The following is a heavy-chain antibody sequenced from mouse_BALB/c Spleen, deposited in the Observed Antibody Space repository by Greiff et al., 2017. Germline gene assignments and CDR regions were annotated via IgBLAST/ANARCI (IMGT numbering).Heavy chain of an antibody. V-gene: IGHV1-55*01. D-gene: IGHD1-2*01. CDR1: GYNFTSYW. J-gene: IGHJ4*01. CDR3: ARGATATGYAMDY. CDR2: IYPGSGST. Sequence: VKLQQPGAELVKPGTSVTLSCKASGYNFTSYWINWVKLRPGQGLEWIGDIYPGSGSTNYNEKFKSKATLTVDTSSSTAYMQLSSLASEDSALYYCARGATATGYAMDYWGQGTSVTVSS.